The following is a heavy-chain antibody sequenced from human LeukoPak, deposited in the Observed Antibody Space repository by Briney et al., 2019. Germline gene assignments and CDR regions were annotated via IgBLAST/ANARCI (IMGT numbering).Heavy chain of an antibody. V-gene: IGHV1-2*02. CDR2: INPNSGGT. CDR3: ARALFDILTGYYYGMDV. D-gene: IGHD3-9*01. CDR1: GYTFTGYY. J-gene: IGHJ6*02. Sequence: ASVKVSCKASGYTFTGYYMHWVRQAPGQGLEWMGWINPNSGGTNYAQKFQGRVTMTRDTSISTAYMELSRLRSDDTAVYYCARALFDILTGYYYGMDVWGQGTTVTVSS.